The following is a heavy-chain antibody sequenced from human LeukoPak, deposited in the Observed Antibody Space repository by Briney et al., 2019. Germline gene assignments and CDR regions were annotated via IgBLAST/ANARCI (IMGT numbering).Heavy chain of an antibody. CDR3: ARRVRSGSYRYYFDY. CDR2: IYYSGST. J-gene: IGHJ4*02. Sequence: PSETLSLTCTVSGGPISSSSYYWGWIRQPPGKGLEWIGSIYYSGSTYYNPSLKSRVTISVDTSKNQFSLKLSSVTAADTAVYYCARRVRSGSYRYYFDYWGQGTLVTVSS. CDR1: GGPISSSSYY. V-gene: IGHV4-39*01. D-gene: IGHD1-26*01.